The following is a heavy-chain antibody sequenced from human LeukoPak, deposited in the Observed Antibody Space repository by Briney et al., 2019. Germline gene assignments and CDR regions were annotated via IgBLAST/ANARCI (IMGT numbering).Heavy chain of an antibody. CDR1: GGSISSYY. Sequence: PSETLSLTCTVSGGSISSYYWSWIRQRPGKGLEWIGYIYYSGSTNYNPSLKSRVTISVDTSKNQFSLKLSSVTAADTAVYYCARDIPGIAAAGSYAFDIWGQGTMVTVSS. D-gene: IGHD6-13*01. CDR3: ARDIPGIAAAGSYAFDI. CDR2: IYYSGST. J-gene: IGHJ3*02. V-gene: IGHV4-59*12.